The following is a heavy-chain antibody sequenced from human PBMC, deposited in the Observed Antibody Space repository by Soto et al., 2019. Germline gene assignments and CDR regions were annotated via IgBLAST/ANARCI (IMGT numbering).Heavy chain of an antibody. CDR3: ARGGGYCISTSCYESASDY. Sequence: QVQLVQSGAEVKKPGASVKVSCKASGYTFTSYDINWVRQATGQGLEWMGWMNPNSGNTGYAQKFQGRVTMTRNTSICTSCMELSSLRSEGTAVYYCARGGGYCISTSCYESASDYWGQGTLVTVSS. CDR1: GYTFTSYD. D-gene: IGHD2-2*01. V-gene: IGHV1-8*01. CDR2: MNPNSGNT. J-gene: IGHJ4*02.